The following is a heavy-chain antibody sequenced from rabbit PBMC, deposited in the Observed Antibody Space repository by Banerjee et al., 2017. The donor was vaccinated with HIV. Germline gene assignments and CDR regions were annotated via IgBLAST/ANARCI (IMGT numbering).Heavy chain of an antibody. Sequence: QSLEESGGDLVKPGASLTLTCKASGFSFSNSYWICWVRQAPGKGLEWIGCIGTGSSGSTYYASWAKGRFTISEPSSTTVTLQMTSLTVADTATYFCARSDSSDWAFNLWGPGTLVTVS. J-gene: IGHJ4*01. D-gene: IGHD4-1*01. V-gene: IGHV1S40*01. CDR2: IGTGSSGST. CDR1: GFSFSNSYW. CDR3: ARSDSSDWAFNL.